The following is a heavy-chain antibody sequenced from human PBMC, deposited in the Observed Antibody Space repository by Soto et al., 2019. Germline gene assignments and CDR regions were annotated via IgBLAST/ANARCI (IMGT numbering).Heavy chain of an antibody. Sequence: PSETLSLTCTVSGASISSSSFYWGWIRQSPGKGLEWIGSIYYSGKTYYNPSLKSRVSISIDTSKNQFSLNLSSVTAADTAVYYYARTYYYESGPQNTPGTKNYWGQGTLVTVSS. CDR1: GASISSSSFY. J-gene: IGHJ4*02. CDR3: ARTYYYESGPQNTPGTKNY. D-gene: IGHD3-22*01. CDR2: IYYSGKT. V-gene: IGHV4-39*01.